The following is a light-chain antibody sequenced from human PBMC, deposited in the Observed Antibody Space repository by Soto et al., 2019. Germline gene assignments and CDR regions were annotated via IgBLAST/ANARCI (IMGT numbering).Light chain of an antibody. V-gene: IGKV3-11*01. J-gene: IGKJ4*01. CDR1: QSVSSY. CDR3: QQRSNWPLLT. CDR2: DAS. Sequence: EIVLTQSPATPSLSPGERATLSCRASQSVSSYLAWYQQKPGQAPRLLIYDASTRASGIPVRFSGTGYGTDFTLTISSLEPGDFAVYYCQQRSNWPLLTFGGGTKVDIK.